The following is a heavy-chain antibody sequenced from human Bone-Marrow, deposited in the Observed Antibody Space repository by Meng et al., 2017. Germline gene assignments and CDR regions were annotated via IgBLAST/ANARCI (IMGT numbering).Heavy chain of an antibody. J-gene: IGHJ3*02. CDR2: IYYSGST. D-gene: IGHD6-13*01. V-gene: IGHV4-39*07. CDR1: GGSISSSSYY. Sequence: SETLSLTCTVSGGSISSSSYYWGWIRQPPGKGLEWIGSIYYSGSTYYNPSLKSRVTISVDTSKNQFSLKLSSVTAADTAVYYCARAPSSWYWDAFDIWGQGTMVTVSS. CDR3: ARAPSSWYWDAFDI.